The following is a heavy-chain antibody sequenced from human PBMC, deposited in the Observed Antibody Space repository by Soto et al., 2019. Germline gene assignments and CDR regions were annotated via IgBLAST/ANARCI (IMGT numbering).Heavy chain of an antibody. CDR1: GFTFSHYG. CDR2: IWDDGTNK. D-gene: IGHD6-6*01. Sequence: GGSLRLSCAASGFTFSHYGMHWVRQAPGKGLEWVAVIWDDGTNKYYVDSVKGRFTISRDNSKNTLYLQMNSLRADDTAVYSCAKASGSSPLYFDYWGQGTLVTVSS. V-gene: IGHV3-33*06. CDR3: AKASGSSPLYFDY. J-gene: IGHJ4*02.